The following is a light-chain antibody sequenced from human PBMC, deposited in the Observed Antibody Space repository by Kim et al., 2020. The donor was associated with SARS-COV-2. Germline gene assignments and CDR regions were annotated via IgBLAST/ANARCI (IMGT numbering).Light chain of an antibody. CDR3: QQYGSSLYT. CDR1: QSVSSSY. J-gene: IGKJ2*01. Sequence: LSPGERAPLSCRARQSVSSSYLAWYQQKPGQAPRLLIYGASSRATGIPDRFSGSGSGTDFTLTISRLEPEDFAVYYCQQYGSSLYTFGQGTKLEI. CDR2: GAS. V-gene: IGKV3-20*01.